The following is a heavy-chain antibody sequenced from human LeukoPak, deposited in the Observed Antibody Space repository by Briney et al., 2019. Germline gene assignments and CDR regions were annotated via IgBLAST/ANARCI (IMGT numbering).Heavy chain of an antibody. J-gene: IGHJ6*02. Sequence: ASVKVSCKVSGYTLTELSMHWVRQAPGKGLEWMGGFDPEDGETIYAQKFQGRVTMTEDTSTDTAYMELSSLRSEDTAVYYCATSGITIGYYYYDMDVWGRGTTVTVSS. D-gene: IGHD3-3*01. CDR2: FDPEDGET. V-gene: IGHV1-24*01. CDR1: GYTLTELS. CDR3: ATSGITIGYYYYDMDV.